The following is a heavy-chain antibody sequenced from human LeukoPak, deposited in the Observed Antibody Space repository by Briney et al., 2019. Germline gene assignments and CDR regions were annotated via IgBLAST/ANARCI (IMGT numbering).Heavy chain of an antibody. J-gene: IGHJ4*02. Sequence: GGSLRLSCAASGFTFSDYYMSWIRQAPGKGLEWVSYISSSGSTIYYADSVKGRFTISRDNAKNSLYLQMNSLRAKDTAVYYCARDRRGIVATIAYFDYWGQGTLVTVSS. CDR1: GFTFSDYY. V-gene: IGHV3-11*01. CDR3: ARDRRGIVATIAYFDY. D-gene: IGHD5-12*01. CDR2: ISSSGSTI.